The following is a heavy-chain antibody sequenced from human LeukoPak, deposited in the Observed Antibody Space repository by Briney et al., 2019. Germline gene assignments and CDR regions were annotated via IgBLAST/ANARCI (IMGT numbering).Heavy chain of an antibody. V-gene: IGHV4-39*01. Sequence: PSETLSLTCTVSGGSISSGSYYWGWIRQPPGKGLECIGSIYYSGTTYYNPSLKSRVTISVDTSKNQFSLNLSSVTAADTAVYYCARHSDYGDYLFDYWGQGTLVTVSS. CDR1: GGSISSGSYY. D-gene: IGHD4-17*01. J-gene: IGHJ4*02. CDR2: IYYSGTT. CDR3: ARHSDYGDYLFDY.